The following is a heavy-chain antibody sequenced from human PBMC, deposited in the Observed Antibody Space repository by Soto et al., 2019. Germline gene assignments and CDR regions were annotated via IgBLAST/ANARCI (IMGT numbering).Heavy chain of an antibody. CDR2: IDYSGST. D-gene: IGHD3-10*01. CDR3: ARHVVTMVGGVIISLGFDY. CDR1: GGSVSIGTFH. Sequence: SXTLSLTFIVSGGSVSIGTFHWCWIRQPPGKWLEWIGSIDYSGSTNYNPSLKSRATISVDTSKNQFSLKLKSGTAADTAMYYCARHVVTMVGGVIISLGFDYWGQGSLVTVSS. J-gene: IGHJ4*02. V-gene: IGHV4-39*01.